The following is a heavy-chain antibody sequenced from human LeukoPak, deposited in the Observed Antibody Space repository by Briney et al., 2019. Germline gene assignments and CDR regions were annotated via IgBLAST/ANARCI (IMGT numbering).Heavy chain of an antibody. D-gene: IGHD3-10*01. CDR3: ASGDYYYGSGSYYQNYYYGMDV. CDR2: INHSGST. J-gene: IGHJ6*02. Sequence: SETLSLTCAVYGGSFSGYYWSWIRQPPGKGLEWIGEINHSGSTNYNPSLKSRVTISVDTSKNQFSLKLSSVTAADTAVYYCASGDYYYGSGSYYQNYYYGMDVWGQGTTVTVSS. V-gene: IGHV4-34*01. CDR1: GGSFSGYY.